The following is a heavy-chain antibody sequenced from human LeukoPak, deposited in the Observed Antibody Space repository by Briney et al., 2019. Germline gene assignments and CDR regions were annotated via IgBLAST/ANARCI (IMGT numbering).Heavy chain of an antibody. J-gene: IGHJ4*02. CDR3: ARSRVSHTTVSKLLY. CDR1: AYTFSIYA. CDR2: ISVYNGNT. V-gene: IGHV1-18*01. D-gene: IGHD1-14*01. Sequence: ASVKVSCKASAYTFSIYAIALVRQAPGQGPEWMGSISVYNGNTEYAQKLQGRVTMTTDTFTNTAYMELWNLRPDDTAVYYCARSRVSHTTVSKLLYWGQGTLVTVSS.